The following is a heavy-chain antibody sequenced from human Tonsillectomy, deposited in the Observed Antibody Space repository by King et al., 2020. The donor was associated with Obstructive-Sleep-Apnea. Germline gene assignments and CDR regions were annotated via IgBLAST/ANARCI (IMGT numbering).Heavy chain of an antibody. CDR1: GYTFTEYY. CDR2: IIPIMGET. CDR3: AWDVIMGGSQGWFDP. D-gene: IGHD1-26*01. V-gene: IGHV1-2*02. Sequence: QLVQSGAEVKKPGASVKLSCWAAGYTFTEYYLHWGRQAPGLGAECMGLIIPIMGETKYVVKFEGRATVTRHTSIKTVYLELSSLTSDDTAVYYCAWDVIMGGSQGWFDPWGQGTLVTVSS. J-gene: IGHJ5*02.